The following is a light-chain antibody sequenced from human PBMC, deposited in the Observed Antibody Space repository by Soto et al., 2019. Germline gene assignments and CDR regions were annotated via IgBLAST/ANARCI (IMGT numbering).Light chain of an antibody. CDR2: EDN. J-gene: IGLJ3*02. CDR1: SGSVVSNY. CDR3: QSYDGSEEV. Sequence: NFMLTKPHSVSESPGKTVTISCTPRSGSVVSNYVQWYQQRPGSAPTTVIYEDNRRPSGVPDRFSGSVDSSSNSASLTISGLKSEDDADYYCQSYDGSEEVFGGGTKLTVL. V-gene: IGLV6-57*04.